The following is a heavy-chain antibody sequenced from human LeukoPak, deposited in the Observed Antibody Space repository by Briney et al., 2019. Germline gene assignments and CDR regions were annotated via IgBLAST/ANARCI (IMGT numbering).Heavy chain of an antibody. V-gene: IGHV3-48*01. D-gene: IGHD3-22*01. CDR1: GFTFSSYS. Sequence: GGSLRLSCAASGFTFSSYSMNWVRQAPGKGLEWVSYISSSSSTIYYANSVKGRFTISRDNAKNSLYLQMNSLRAEDTAVYYCASSGLYYDSSGYNDYWGQGTLVTVSS. CDR2: ISSSSSTI. CDR3: ASSGLYYDSSGYNDY. J-gene: IGHJ4*02.